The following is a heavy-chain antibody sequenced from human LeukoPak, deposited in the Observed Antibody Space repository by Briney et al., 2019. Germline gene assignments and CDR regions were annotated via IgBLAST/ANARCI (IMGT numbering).Heavy chain of an antibody. CDR3: ARYGELVGATNY. J-gene: IGHJ4*02. Sequence: SETLSLTCTVSGGSISSGSYYWSWIRQPAGKGLEWIGRIYTSGSTNYNPSLKSRVTISVDTSKNQFSLKLSSVTAADTAVYYCARYGELVGATNYWGQGTLVTVSS. V-gene: IGHV4-61*02. D-gene: IGHD1-26*01. CDR1: GGSISSGSYY. CDR2: IYTSGST.